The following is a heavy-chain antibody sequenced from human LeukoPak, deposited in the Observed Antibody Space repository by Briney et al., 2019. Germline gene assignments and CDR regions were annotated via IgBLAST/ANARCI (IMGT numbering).Heavy chain of an antibody. J-gene: IGHJ4*02. CDR2: INHSGST. CDR3: ARGVRGYSYGPRTSSFDY. Sequence: SETLSLTCAVYGGSFSGYYWSRIRQPPGKGLEWIGEINHSGSTNYNPSLKSRVTISVDTSKNQFSLKLSSVTAADTAVYYCARGVRGYSYGPRTSSFDYWGQGTLVTVSS. V-gene: IGHV4-34*01. CDR1: GGSFSGYY. D-gene: IGHD5-18*01.